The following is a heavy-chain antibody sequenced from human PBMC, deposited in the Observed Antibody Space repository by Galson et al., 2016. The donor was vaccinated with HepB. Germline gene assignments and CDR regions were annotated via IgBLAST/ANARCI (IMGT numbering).Heavy chain of an antibody. CDR3: TKVRDGGMFDR. V-gene: IGHV4-59*01. D-gene: IGHD5-24*01. J-gene: IGHJ5*02. Sequence: SETLSLTCTVSSGAISIYYWTWIRQSPGKGLEWIGYVLHDGSTDYNPYLNGRVTMFLDTSRNQFSLRLNSVTAADTAVYYCTKVRDGGMFDRWGQGILVTVSS. CDR1: SGAISIYY. CDR2: VLHDGST.